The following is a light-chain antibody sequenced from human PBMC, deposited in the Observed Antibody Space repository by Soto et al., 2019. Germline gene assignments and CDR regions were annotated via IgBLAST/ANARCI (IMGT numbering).Light chain of an antibody. CDR1: DSNIGTKY. V-gene: IGLV1-47*01. CDR2: TND. J-gene: IGLJ3*02. Sequence: QSVLTQPPSASGAPGQRVTISCSGSDSNIGTKYVSWYQQLPGTAPKLLIYTNDQRPSGVPDRFSGSKTGTSASLAIRGLRSEDEADYFCAAWNDSLSGRVFGGGTKHTVL. CDR3: AAWNDSLSGRV.